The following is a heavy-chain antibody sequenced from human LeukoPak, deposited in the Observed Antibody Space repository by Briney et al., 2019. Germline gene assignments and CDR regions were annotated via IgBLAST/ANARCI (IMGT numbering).Heavy chain of an antibody. Sequence: GGSLRLSCAASGFTFDDYAMNWVRQAPGKGLEWVSVISWDGGYTYYADSVKGRFTISRDNSKNSLYLQMNSLRTEDTALYYCAKDDRAVAGTGYFDYWGQGTLVTVSS. CDR2: ISWDGGYT. CDR1: GFTFDDYA. CDR3: AKDDRAVAGTGYFDY. J-gene: IGHJ4*02. D-gene: IGHD6-19*01. V-gene: IGHV3-43D*03.